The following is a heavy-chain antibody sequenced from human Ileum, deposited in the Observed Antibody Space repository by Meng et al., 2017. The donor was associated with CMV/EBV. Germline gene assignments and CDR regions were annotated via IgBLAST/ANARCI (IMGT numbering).Heavy chain of an antibody. CDR3: AYRRGGGSGWNWFGP. Sequence: HTTMKESGPTLVKPKHTLALTCTFSGFSFTTNVGVGWIRRPPGKALEWLAMIYWDDDKDYSSSLKSRLTILKDNSKNQVVLIMTDMDPADTATYYCAYRRGGGSGWNWFGPWGQGLLVTVSS. V-gene: IGHV2-5*02. CDR1: GFSFTTNVG. J-gene: IGHJ5*02. CDR2: IYWDDDK. D-gene: IGHD6-19*01.